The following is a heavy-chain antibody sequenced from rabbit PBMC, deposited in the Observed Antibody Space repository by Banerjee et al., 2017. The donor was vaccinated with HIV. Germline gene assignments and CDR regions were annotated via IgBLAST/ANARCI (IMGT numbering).Heavy chain of an antibody. V-gene: IGHV1S40*01. CDR2: IYTGSSGST. Sequence: QSLEESGGDLVKPGASLTLTCTASGFTFSSYYICWVRQAPGKGLEWIACIYTGSSGSTYYASWAKGRFTISKTSSTTVTLQMTSLTAADTASYFCARDLAGVIGWNFGLWGPGTLVTVS. J-gene: IGHJ4*01. D-gene: IGHD4-1*01. CDR3: ARDLAGVIGWNFGL. CDR1: GFTFSSYY.